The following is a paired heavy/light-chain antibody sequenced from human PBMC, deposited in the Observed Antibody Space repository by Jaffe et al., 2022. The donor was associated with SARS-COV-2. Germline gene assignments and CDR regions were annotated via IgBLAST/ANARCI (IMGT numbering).Heavy chain of an antibody. J-gene: IGHJ4*02. CDR3: AKDLRGYSSSWFPRPFDY. D-gene: IGHD6-13*01. Sequence: EVQLLESGGGLVQPGGSLRLSCAASGFTFSSYAMSWVRQAPGKGLEWVSAISGSGGSTYYADSVKGRFTISRDNSKNTLYLQMNSLRAEDTAVYYCAKDLRGYSSSWFPRPFDYWGQGTLVTVSS. CDR2: ISGSGGST. V-gene: IGHV3-23*01. CDR1: GFTFSSYA.
Light chain of an antibody. CDR3: QQYGSSTRS. CDR2: GAS. CDR1: QSVSSSY. Sequence: EIVLTQSPGTLSLSPGERATLSCRASQSVSSSYLAWYQQKPGQAPRLLIYGASSRATGIPDRFSGSGSGTDFTLTISRLEPEDFAVYYCQQYGSSTRSFGQGTKVEIK. J-gene: IGKJ1*01. V-gene: IGKV3-20*01.